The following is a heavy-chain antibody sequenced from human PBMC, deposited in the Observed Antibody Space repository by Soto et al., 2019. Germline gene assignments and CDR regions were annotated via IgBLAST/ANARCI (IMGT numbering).Heavy chain of an antibody. V-gene: IGHV3-23*01. CDR3: AKRAGDGNFDY. CDR2: ISGSGDST. J-gene: IGHJ4*02. Sequence: EVQLLESGGGLVQPGGSLRLSCAASGCTFSIYAMNWVRQAPGKGPEWVSFISGSGDSTYYADSVKGRFIISRDNFRNTLDLHMNSRRAEDTAVYYCAKRAGDGNFDYWGQGTLVTVSS. D-gene: IGHD4-17*01. CDR1: GCTFSIYA.